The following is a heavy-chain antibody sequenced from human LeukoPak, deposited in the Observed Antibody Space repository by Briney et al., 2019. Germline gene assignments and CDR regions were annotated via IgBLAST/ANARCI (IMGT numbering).Heavy chain of an antibody. V-gene: IGHV3-23*01. CDR1: GFTFNKHG. CDR3: AKDDAWGRFYH. CDR2: SSSIGGRT. J-gene: IGHJ1*01. D-gene: IGHD3-16*01. Sequence: GGSLRLSCAASGFTFNKHGMNWVRQAPGKGLEWVSGSSSIGGRTYYADSVKGRFTVTRDNSRNTLHLQMNSLRVEDTGVYYCAKDDAWGRFYHWGQGTLVTVSS.